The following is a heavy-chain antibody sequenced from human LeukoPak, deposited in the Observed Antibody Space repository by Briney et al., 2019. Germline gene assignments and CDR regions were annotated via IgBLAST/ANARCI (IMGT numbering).Heavy chain of an antibody. CDR2: INHSGST. CDR3: TRGNHHSSGYHTLDY. V-gene: IGHV4-34*01. Sequence: SETLSLTCAVYGGSFSGYYWTWSRQPPGQWPELVWEINHSGSTNYNPSLKSRVSISVDTSKNQFSLKVSFVTAADTAVYYCTRGNHHSSGYHTLDYWGQGALVTVSS. D-gene: IGHD3-22*01. CDR1: GGSFSGYY. J-gene: IGHJ4*02.